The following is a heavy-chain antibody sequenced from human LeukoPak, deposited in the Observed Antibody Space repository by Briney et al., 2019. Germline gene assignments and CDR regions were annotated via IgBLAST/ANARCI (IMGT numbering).Heavy chain of an antibody. CDR2: INHSGST. CDR3: ARAGLSGGEAFDI. Sequence: SETLSLTCAVYGGSFSGYYWSWIRQPPGKGLEWIGEINHSGSTNYNPSLKSRVTISVDTSKNQFSLRLSSVTAADTAVYYCARAGLSGGEAFDIWGQGTMYTVSS. J-gene: IGHJ3*02. D-gene: IGHD3-9*01. V-gene: IGHV4-34*01. CDR1: GGSFSGYY.